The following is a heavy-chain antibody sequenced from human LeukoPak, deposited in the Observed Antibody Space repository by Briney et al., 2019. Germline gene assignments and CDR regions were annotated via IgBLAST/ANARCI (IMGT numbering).Heavy chain of an antibody. D-gene: IGHD1-26*01. CDR3: ALGVGATSVDY. V-gene: IGHV4-31*09. J-gene: IGHJ4*02. CDR1: GGSISSGGYY. Sequence: SQTRSLTCTVSGGSISSGGYYWSWIRQHPGKGLEWIGYIYYSGSTYYNPSLKSRVTISVDRSKNQFSLKLSSVTAADTAVYYCALGVGATSVDYWGQGTLVTVSS. CDR2: IYYSGST.